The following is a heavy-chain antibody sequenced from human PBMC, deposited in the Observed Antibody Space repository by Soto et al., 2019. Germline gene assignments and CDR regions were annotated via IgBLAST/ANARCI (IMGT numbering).Heavy chain of an antibody. CDR1: GFTFSDYY. Sequence: GGSLRLSCAASGFTFSDYYMSWIRQAPGKGLEWVSYISSSSSYTNYADSVKGRFTISRDNAKNSLYLQMNSLRAEDTAVYYCAKGNYDSSGYFYYWGQGTLVTVSS. D-gene: IGHD3-22*01. J-gene: IGHJ4*02. V-gene: IGHV3-11*06. CDR2: ISSSSSYT. CDR3: AKGNYDSSGYFYY.